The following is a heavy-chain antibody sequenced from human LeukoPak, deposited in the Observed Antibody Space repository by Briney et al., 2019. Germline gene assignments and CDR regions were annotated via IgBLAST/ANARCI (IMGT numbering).Heavy chain of an antibody. D-gene: IGHD1-26*01. CDR2: IYYSGST. V-gene: IGHV4-59*12. CDR3: ARVLPIVGYFDY. Sequence: ETLSLTCTVSGGSISSYYWSWIRQPPGKGLEWIGYIYYSGSTNYNPSLKSRVTISVDTSKNQFSLKLSSVTAADTAVYYCARVLPIVGYFDYWGQGTLVTVSS. CDR1: GGSISSYY. J-gene: IGHJ4*02.